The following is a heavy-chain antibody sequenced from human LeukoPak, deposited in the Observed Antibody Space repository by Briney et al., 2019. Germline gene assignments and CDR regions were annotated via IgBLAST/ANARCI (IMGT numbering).Heavy chain of an antibody. V-gene: IGHV3-48*03. D-gene: IGHD5-12*01. J-gene: IGHJ3*02. CDR3: ARGGYSGYYGFNGAFDI. Sequence: GGSLRLSCAASGFTFSSYEMNWVRQAPGKGLEWVSYISSSGSTIYYADSVKGRFPISRDNAKNSLYLQMNSLRAEDTAVYYCARGGYSGYYGFNGAFDIWGQGTMVTVSS. CDR2: ISSSGSTI. CDR1: GFTFSSYE.